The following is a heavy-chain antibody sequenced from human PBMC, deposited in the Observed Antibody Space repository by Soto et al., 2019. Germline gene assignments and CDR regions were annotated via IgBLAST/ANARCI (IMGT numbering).Heavy chain of an antibody. CDR2: ISYDGSKK. D-gene: IGHD5-18*01. J-gene: IGHJ4*02. V-gene: IGHV3-30*18. CDR1: GFTFSSYG. Sequence: QVQLVESGGGVVQPGRSLRLSCAASGFTFSSYGMHWVRQAPGKGLEGVAGISYDGSKKYYAESVKGRFTISRDNSKNTLYLQMNSLRAEDTAVYYFAKEVGGYSYGVDGYWGQGTLVTVSS. CDR3: AKEVGGYSYGVDGY.